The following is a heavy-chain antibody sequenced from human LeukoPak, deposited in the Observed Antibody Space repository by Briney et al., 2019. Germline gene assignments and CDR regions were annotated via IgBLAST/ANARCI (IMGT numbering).Heavy chain of an antibody. Sequence: PGGSLRLSCAASRFTFSNYWMSWVRQAPGKGLEWVANINRDGNEKYYVDSVRGRFTISRDNAKNSLYLQMNSLRAEDTGVYYCVRVRRDGSNFDFWGQGTLVTVSS. CDR2: INRDGNEK. CDR3: VRVRRDGSNFDF. CDR1: RFTFSNYW. J-gene: IGHJ4*02. D-gene: IGHD5-24*01. V-gene: IGHV3-7*02.